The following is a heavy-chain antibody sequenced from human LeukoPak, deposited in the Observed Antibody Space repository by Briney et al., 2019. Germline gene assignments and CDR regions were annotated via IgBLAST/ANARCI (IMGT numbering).Heavy chain of an antibody. CDR2: IYHGSA. J-gene: IGHJ4*02. CDR3: AREGGRQWLVSGALNS. V-gene: IGHV4-61*01. D-gene: IGHD6-19*01. Sequence: PSETLSLTCTVSDDSVSSSRYYWTWIRQPPGKGLEWIGYIYHGSATYNPSLESRVTLSMDTSKNQYSLKMTSVTAADTAVYYCAREGGRQWLVSGALNSWGQGTLVTVSS. CDR1: DDSVSSSRYY.